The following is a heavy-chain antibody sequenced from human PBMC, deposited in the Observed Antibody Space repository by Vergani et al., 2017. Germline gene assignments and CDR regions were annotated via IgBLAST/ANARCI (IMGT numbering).Heavy chain of an antibody. J-gene: IGHJ4*02. CDR3: ARDAPTGTDY. D-gene: IGHD1-1*01. CDR2: IYSGGST. Sequence: VQLVESGGGLVKPGGSLRLSCAASGFTFSDYYMSWIRQAPGKGLEWVSVIYSGGSTYYADSVKGRFTISRDNSKNTMYLQMNSLRAEDTAVYYCARDAPTGTDYWGQGTLVTVSS. CDR1: GFTFSDYY. V-gene: IGHV3-66*01.